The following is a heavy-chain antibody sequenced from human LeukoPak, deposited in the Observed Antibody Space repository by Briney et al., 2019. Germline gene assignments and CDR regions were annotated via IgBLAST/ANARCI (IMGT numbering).Heavy chain of an antibody. J-gene: IGHJ4*02. V-gene: IGHV1-69*13. CDR1: GGTFSSYA. D-gene: IGHD3-16*01. CDR3: ARGCCGGAHDY. CDR2: IIPIFGTA. Sequence: APVKVSCKASGGTFSSYAISWVRQAPGQGLEWMGGIIPIFGTANYAQKFQGRVTITADESTSTAYMELSSLRSEDTAVYYCARGCCGGAHDYWGQGTLVTVSS.